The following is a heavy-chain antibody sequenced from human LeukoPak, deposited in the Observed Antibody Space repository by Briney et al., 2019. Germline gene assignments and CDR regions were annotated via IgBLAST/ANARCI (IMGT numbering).Heavy chain of an antibody. D-gene: IGHD3-10*01. CDR3: ARDVYYGSGSYSNDAFDI. CDR1: GFTFSSYW. Sequence: QPGGSLTLSCAASGFTFSSYWTHWVRQDPEKGLVWVSRIYSDGSSTTYADSVKGRFTISRDNAKNTLYLQMNSLRTADTAVYYCARDVYYGSGSYSNDAFDIWGQGTMVTVSS. V-gene: IGHV3-74*01. CDR2: IYSDGSST. J-gene: IGHJ3*02.